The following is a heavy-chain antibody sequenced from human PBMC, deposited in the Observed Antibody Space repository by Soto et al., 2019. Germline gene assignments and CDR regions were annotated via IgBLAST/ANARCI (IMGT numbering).Heavy chain of an antibody. CDR2: IIPIFGTA. D-gene: IGHD2-2*01. Sequence: QVQLVQSGAEVKKPGSSVKVSCKASGGTFSSYAISWVRQAPGQGLEWMGGIIPIFGTANYAQTFQARVTMTADDTTSPAYMELSSLRSADTAVYSCATQGFTSYYTYGMDVSGQGTTVSVSS. CDR1: GGTFSSYA. CDR3: ATQGFTSYYTYGMDV. J-gene: IGHJ6*02. V-gene: IGHV1-69*12.